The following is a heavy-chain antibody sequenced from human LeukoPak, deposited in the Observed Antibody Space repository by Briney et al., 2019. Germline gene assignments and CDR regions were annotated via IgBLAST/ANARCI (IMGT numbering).Heavy chain of an antibody. D-gene: IGHD2-2*01. V-gene: IGHV3-23*01. Sequence: GGSLRLSCAASGFIFSSYAMSWVRQAPGKGLEWVSTSGSGGSTYYADSVKGRFTISRDNSKNTVYLQMNSLRAEDTAVYYCARVPSGCYACDFDYWGQGTLVTVSS. CDR2: SGSGGST. J-gene: IGHJ4*02. CDR1: GFIFSSYA. CDR3: ARVPSGCYACDFDY.